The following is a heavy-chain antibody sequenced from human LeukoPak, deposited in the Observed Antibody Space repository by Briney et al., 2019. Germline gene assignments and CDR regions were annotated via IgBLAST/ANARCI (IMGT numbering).Heavy chain of an antibody. J-gene: IGHJ4*02. CDR1: GFTFSSYA. D-gene: IGHD3-16*02. Sequence: GGSLRLSCAASGFTFSSYAMSWVRQAPGKGLEWVSAISGSGGSTYYADSVKGRFTISRDNSKNTLYLQMNSLRAEDTAAYYCARGTGSYRYNFRYWGQGTLVTVSS. V-gene: IGHV3-23*01. CDR2: ISGSGGST. CDR3: ARGTGSYRYNFRY.